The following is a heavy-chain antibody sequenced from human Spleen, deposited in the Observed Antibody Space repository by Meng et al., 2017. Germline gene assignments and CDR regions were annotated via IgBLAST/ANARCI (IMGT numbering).Heavy chain of an antibody. J-gene: IGHJ3*02. D-gene: IGHD6-19*01. V-gene: IGHV3-49*04. CDR1: GFTFGDYA. CDR2: IRSKAYGGTT. Sequence: GESLKISCTASGFTFGDYAMSWVRQAPGKGLEWVGFIRSKAYGGTTEYAASVKGRFTISRDDSKSIAYLQMNSLKTEDTAVYYCTIYSRGHILGQGTIVTVSS. CDR3: TIYSRGHI.